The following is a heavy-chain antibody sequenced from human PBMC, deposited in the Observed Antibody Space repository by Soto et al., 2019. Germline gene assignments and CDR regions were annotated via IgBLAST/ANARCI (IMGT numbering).Heavy chain of an antibody. D-gene: IGHD3-3*01. CDR2: INPATGAA. CDR1: GYPVTAYY. V-gene: IGHV1-2*02. CDR3: ARGGGVGVAGSAAFDM. Sequence: QLHLVHSGAVVKKPGASVTVSCSASGYPVTAYYMHWVRQAPGRGLEWMGGINPATGAAKYKQTCQGRVTMARDTSKSTAFVALSGLSSEDTALFYGARGGGVGVAGSAAFDMWGQGTLVTVSS. J-gene: IGHJ3*02.